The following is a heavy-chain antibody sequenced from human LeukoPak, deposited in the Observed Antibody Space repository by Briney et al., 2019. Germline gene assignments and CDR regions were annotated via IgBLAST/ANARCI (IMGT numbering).Heavy chain of an antibody. CDR2: INHSGST. D-gene: IGHD1-7*01. CDR1: GGSFSDYY. V-gene: IGHV4-34*01. CDR3: ARGLDNRNYTFYHYYYYYYMDV. Sequence: SETLSLTCAVYGGSFSDYYWSWIRQPPGKGLEYIGEINHSGSTNYNPSLKRRVNISVDTSKKQFSLKLSSVTAADTAVYYRARGLDNRNYTFYHYYYYYYMDVWGKGTTVTVSS. J-gene: IGHJ6*03.